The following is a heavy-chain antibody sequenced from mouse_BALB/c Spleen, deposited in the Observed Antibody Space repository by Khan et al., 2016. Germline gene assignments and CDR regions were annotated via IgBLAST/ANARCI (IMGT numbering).Heavy chain of an antibody. D-gene: IGHD2-4*01. CDR3: ARGMITTCDY. CDR1: GYSITSDYA. J-gene: IGHJ2*01. Sequence: EVQLQESGPGLVKPSQSLSLTCTVTGYSITSDYAWNWIRQFPGNKLEWMGYISYSDSTNYNPSLKSRISITRDTSKNQFFLQLNSVTTEDTATXYCARGMITTCDYWGQGTTLTVSS. CDR2: ISYSDST. V-gene: IGHV3-2*02.